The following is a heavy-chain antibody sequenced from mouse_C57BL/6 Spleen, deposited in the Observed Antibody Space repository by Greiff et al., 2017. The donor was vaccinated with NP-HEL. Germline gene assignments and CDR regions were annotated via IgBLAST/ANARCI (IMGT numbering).Heavy chain of an antibody. CDR1: GYSFTGYY. Sequence: VHVKQSGPELVKPGASVKISCKASGYSFTGYYMNWVKQSPEKSLEWIGEINPSTGGTTYNQKFKAKATLTVDKSSSTAYMQLKSLTSEDSAVYYCARRDYGSSPFDYWGQGTTLTVSS. V-gene: IGHV1-42*01. D-gene: IGHD1-1*01. J-gene: IGHJ2*01. CDR2: INPSTGGT. CDR3: ARRDYGSSPFDY.